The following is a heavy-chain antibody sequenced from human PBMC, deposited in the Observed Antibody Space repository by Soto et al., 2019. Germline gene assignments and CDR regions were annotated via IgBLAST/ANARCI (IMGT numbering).Heavy chain of an antibody. CDR1: GYTFTSYA. D-gene: IGHD6-13*01. J-gene: IGHJ4*02. CDR3: ARIFRTGIAAAGTADY. V-gene: IGHV1-3*01. CDR2: INADNGNT. Sequence: GASVKVSCKASGYTFTSYAMHWVRQAPGQRLEWMGWINADNGNTNYAQKLQGRVTMTTDTSTSTAYMELRSLRSDDTAVYYCARIFRTGIAAAGTADYWGQGTLVTVPS.